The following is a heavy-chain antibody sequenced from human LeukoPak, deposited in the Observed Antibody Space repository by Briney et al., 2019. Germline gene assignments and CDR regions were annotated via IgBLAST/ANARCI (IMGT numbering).Heavy chain of an antibody. D-gene: IGHD6-13*01. CDR2: FDPEDGQT. V-gene: IGHV1-24*01. Sequence: GASLKVSCKVSGYTLNELSMHWGRQDPGKGLEWMGVFDPEDGQTIYAQKYQRRVTRPEDTSTDTAYMELSSLRSEDTAVYYCASGPIAASGTGYFDLWGRGTMVTVSS. J-gene: IGHJ2*01. CDR3: ASGPIAASGTGYFDL. CDR1: GYTLNELS.